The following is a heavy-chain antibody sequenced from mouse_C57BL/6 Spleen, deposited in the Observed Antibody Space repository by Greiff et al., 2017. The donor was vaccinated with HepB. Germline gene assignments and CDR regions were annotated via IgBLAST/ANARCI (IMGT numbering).Heavy chain of an antibody. Sequence: VQLQQSGAELVKPGASVKISCKASGYAFSSYWMNWVKQRPGKGLEWIGQIYPGDGDTNYNGKFKGKATLTADKSSSTAYMQLSSLTSEDSAVYFCARPETAQDYFDYWGQGTTLTVSS. J-gene: IGHJ2*01. CDR1: GYAFSSYW. CDR3: ARPETAQDYFDY. V-gene: IGHV1-80*01. CDR2: IYPGDGDT. D-gene: IGHD3-2*02.